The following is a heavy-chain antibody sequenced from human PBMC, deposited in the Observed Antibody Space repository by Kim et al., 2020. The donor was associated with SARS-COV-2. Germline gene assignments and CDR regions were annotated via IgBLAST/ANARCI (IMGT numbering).Heavy chain of an antibody. CDR1: GFTFSSYA. D-gene: IGHD6-13*01. CDR3: AKLSDLGIAAAGSFDY. J-gene: IGHJ4*02. V-gene: IGHV3-23*01. CDR2: ISGSGGST. Sequence: GGSLRLSCAASGFTFSSYAMSWVRQAPGKGLEWVSAISGSGGSTYYADSVKGRFTISRDNSKNTLYLQMNSLRAEDTAVYYCAKLSDLGIAAAGSFDYWGQGTPVTVSS.